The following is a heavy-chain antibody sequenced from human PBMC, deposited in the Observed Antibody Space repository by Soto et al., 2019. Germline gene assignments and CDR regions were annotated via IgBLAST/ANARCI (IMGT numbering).Heavy chain of an antibody. J-gene: IGHJ4*02. CDR3: ARGDGHWNYVRLQFDY. V-gene: IGHV1-69*13. CDR1: GGTFSSYA. Sequence: GASVKVSCKASGGTFSSYAISWVRQAPGQGLEWMGGIIPIFGTANYAQKFQGRVMITADESTSTAYMELSSLRSEDTAVYYCARGDGHWNYVRLQFDYWGQGTLVTVS. D-gene: IGHD1-7*01. CDR2: IIPIFGTA.